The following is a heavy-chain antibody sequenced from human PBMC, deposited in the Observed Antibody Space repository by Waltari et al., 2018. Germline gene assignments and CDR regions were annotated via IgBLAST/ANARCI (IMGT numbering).Heavy chain of an antibody. Sequence: EVQLVQSGAEVKKPGATVKIYCKVSGYNFTDSYLHWMQQAPGKGLEWMGLVDPEDGETIYAEKFQGRVTITADTSTDTAYMELSSLRSEDTAVYYCATDYTIFGVRGCLHGWGQGTMVTVSS. J-gene: IGHJ3*01. CDR1: GYNFTDSY. D-gene: IGHD3-3*01. V-gene: IGHV1-69-2*01. CDR3: ATDYTIFGVRGCLHG. CDR2: VDPEDGET.